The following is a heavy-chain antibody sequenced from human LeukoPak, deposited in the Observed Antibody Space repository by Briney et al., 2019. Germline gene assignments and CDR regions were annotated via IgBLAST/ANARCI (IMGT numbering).Heavy chain of an antibody. CDR2: IYYSGST. CDR1: GGSISSSSYY. V-gene: IGHV4-39*07. CDR3: ARDAHLIVVVPAATSYTWFDP. J-gene: IGHJ5*02. D-gene: IGHD2-2*01. Sequence: SETLSLTCTVSGGSISSSSYYWGWIRQPPGKGLEWIGSIYYSGSTYYNPSLKSRVTISVDTSKNQFSLKLSSVTAADTAVYYCARDAHLIVVVPAATSYTWFDPWGQGTLVTVSS.